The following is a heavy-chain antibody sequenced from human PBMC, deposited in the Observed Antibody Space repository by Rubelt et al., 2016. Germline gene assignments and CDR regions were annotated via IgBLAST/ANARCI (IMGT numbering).Heavy chain of an antibody. CDR3: ARDSHYDYTYDYGMDV. V-gene: IGHV4-38-2*02. D-gene: IGHD5-24*01. CDR2: IYHTGTS. CDR1: GYSISNGYY. J-gene: IGHJ6*02. Sequence: QVQLQESGPGLVKPSETLSLTCIVSGYSISNGYYWGWIRQPPGKGLEWIGNIYHTGTSYFNPSLKRRVTISLDTSRNQLSRKRGFGPAADTAVYFCARDSHYDYTYDYGMDVWGQGTTVTVSS.